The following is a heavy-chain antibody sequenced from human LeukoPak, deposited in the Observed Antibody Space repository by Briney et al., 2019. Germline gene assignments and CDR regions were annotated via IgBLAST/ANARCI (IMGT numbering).Heavy chain of an antibody. D-gene: IGHD2-15*01. V-gene: IGHV3-30*03. CDR3: EVVVAATPYAFDI. Sequence: GGSLRLSCAASGFTFSSYGMHWVRQAPGKGLEWVAVISYDGSNKYYADPVKGRFTISRDNSKNTLYLQMNSLRAEDTAVYYCEVVVAATPYAFDIWGQGTMVTVSS. CDR1: GFTFSSYG. CDR2: ISYDGSNK. J-gene: IGHJ3*02.